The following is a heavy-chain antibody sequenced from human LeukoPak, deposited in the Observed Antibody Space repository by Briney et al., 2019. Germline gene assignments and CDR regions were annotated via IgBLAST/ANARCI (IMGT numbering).Heavy chain of an antibody. J-gene: IGHJ5*02. V-gene: IGHV4-34*01. Sequence: SETLSLTCAVYGGSFSGYYWSWIRQPPGKGLEWIGEINHSGSTNYNPSLKSRVTISVDTSKNQFSLKLSSVTAADTAVYYCASHGYSSSWYVHWFDPWGQGTLDTVSS. CDR3: ASHGYSSSWYVHWFDP. CDR2: INHSGST. CDR1: GGSFSGYY. D-gene: IGHD6-13*01.